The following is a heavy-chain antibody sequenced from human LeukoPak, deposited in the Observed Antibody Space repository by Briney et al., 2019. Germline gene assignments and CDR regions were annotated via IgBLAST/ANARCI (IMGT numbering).Heavy chain of an antibody. CDR1: GVTFSNPW. J-gene: IGHJ4*02. V-gene: IGHV3-15*01. D-gene: IGHD5-12*01. CDR3: TTTAPIFSGYDMIEFDY. CDR2: IKSKTDGGTT. Sequence: AGSLRLSCAASGVTFSNPWMSWVRQAPGKGLEWVGRIKSKTDGGTTDYAAPVKGRFTISRDDSKNTLYLKMNSLTTEDTAVYYCTTTAPIFSGYDMIEFDYWGQGTLVTVSS.